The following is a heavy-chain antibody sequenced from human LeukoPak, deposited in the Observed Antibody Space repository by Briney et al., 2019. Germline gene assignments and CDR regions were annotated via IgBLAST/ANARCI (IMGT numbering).Heavy chain of an antibody. Sequence: ASVKVSCKTSGGTFSSYAISWVRQAPGQGLEWMGRIIPIFGTANHAQKFQGRVTITTDESTSTAYMELSSLRSEDTAVYYCARGGTDYFSAGYFDLWGRGTLVTVSS. J-gene: IGHJ2*01. CDR3: ARGGTDYFSAGYFDL. D-gene: IGHD2/OR15-2a*01. CDR2: IIPIFGTA. CDR1: GGTFSSYA. V-gene: IGHV1-69*05.